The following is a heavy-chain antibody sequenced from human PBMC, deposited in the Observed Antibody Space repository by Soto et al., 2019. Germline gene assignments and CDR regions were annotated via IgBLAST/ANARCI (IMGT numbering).Heavy chain of an antibody. D-gene: IGHD6-19*01. CDR2: IYYSGST. V-gene: IGHV4-59*01. Sequence: SETLSLTCTVSGGSISSYYWSWIRQPPGKGLEWIGYIYYSGSTNYNPSLKSRVTISVDTSKNQFSLKLSSVTAADPAVYYCAGQDSSGWYLGYYYYGMDVWGQGTTVTVSS. CDR1: GGSISSYY. CDR3: AGQDSSGWYLGYYYYGMDV. J-gene: IGHJ6*02.